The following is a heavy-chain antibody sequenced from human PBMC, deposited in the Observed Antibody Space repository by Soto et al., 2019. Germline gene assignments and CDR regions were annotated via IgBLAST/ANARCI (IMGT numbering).Heavy chain of an antibody. V-gene: IGHV3-7*01. CDR1: GLTFSSYW. J-gene: IGHJ4*02. D-gene: IGHD3-10*01. CDR3: ASDRSGLPPILAY. Sequence: EVPLVESGGGLVQPGGSLRLSCAASGLTFSSYWMSWVRQAPGKGLEWVANIKQDGSDKYYVDSVKGRFTISRDNAKDSLYLQMDSLRAEDTAVYYCASDRSGLPPILAYWGQGTLVTVSS. CDR2: IKQDGSDK.